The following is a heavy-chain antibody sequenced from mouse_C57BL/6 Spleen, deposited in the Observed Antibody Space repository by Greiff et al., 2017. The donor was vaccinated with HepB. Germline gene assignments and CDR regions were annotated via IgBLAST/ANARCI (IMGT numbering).Heavy chain of an antibody. D-gene: IGHD2-3*01. V-gene: IGHV1-50*01. CDR1: GYTFTSYW. CDR3: ARPYDGYYDY. J-gene: IGHJ2*01. Sequence: VQLQESGAELVKPGASVKLSCKASGYTFTSYWMQWVKQRPGQGLEWIGEIDPPDSYTNYNQKFKGKATLTVDTSSSTAYMQLSSLTSEDSAVYYCARPYDGYYDYWGQGTTLTVSS. CDR2: IDPPDSYT.